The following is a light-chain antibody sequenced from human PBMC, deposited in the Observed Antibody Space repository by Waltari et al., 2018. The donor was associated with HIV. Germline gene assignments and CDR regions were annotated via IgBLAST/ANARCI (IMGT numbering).Light chain of an antibody. V-gene: IGLV1-51*02. Sequence: QSVLTQPPTVSAAPGQKVTISCSGSSSNIGNNYGSWYQQLPGTAPKLLIYENNKPPSGIPDRFPGSKSGTSATLGITGRQTGDEADYYCGTWDSSLSSYVFGTGTKVTVL. CDR2: ENN. CDR3: GTWDSSLSSYV. J-gene: IGLJ1*01. CDR1: SSNIGNNY.